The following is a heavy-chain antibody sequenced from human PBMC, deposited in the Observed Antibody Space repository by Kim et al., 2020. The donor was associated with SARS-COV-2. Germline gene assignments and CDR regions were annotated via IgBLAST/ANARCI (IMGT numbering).Heavy chain of an antibody. CDR1: GGSISSSSYY. D-gene: IGHD3-10*01. J-gene: IGHJ5*02. Sequence: SETLSLTCTVSGGSISSSSYYWGWIRQPPGKGLEWIGSIYYSGSTYYNPSLKSRVTISVDTSKNQFSLKLSSVTAADTAVYYCARLHPFMGSGSLIPNWFDPWGQGTLVTVSS. V-gene: IGHV4-39*01. CDR2: IYYSGST. CDR3: ARLHPFMGSGSLIPNWFDP.